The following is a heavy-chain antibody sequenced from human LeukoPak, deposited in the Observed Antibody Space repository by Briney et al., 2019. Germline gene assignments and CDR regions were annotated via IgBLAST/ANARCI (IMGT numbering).Heavy chain of an antibody. V-gene: IGHV4-38-2*02. CDR3: ERETTVNTYNAFDX. D-gene: IGHD4-17*01. CDR2: IYHSGST. Sequence: SETLSLTCTVSGYSISSGYYWGWIRQPPGKGLEWIGSIYHSGSTYYNPSLKSRVTISVDTSKNQFSLKLSSVTAADTSVYYCERETTVNTYNAFDXXGQGTMVTVSS. J-gene: IGHJ3*02. CDR1: GYSISSGYY.